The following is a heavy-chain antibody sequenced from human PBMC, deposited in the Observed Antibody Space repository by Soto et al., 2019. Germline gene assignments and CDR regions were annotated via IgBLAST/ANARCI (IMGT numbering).Heavy chain of an antibody. CDR3: ARVIRLGYHGMDV. J-gene: IGHJ6*02. CDR2: IYYSGST. D-gene: IGHD3-16*01. V-gene: IGHV4-31*03. CDR1: GGSISSADFY. Sequence: SETLSLTCTVSGGSISSADFYWGWIRQHPGKGLEWIGYIYYSGSTYYNPSLKTRLVISVDTSKNQFSLKLSSVTVADTAVFYCARVIRLGYHGMDVWGQGTTVTVSS.